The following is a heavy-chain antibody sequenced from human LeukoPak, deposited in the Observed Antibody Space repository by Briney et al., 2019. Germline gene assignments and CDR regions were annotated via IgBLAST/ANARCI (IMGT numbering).Heavy chain of an antibody. D-gene: IGHD3-10*01. CDR2: ISSSSSYI. V-gene: IGHV3-21*04. J-gene: IGHJ4*02. Sequence: PGGSLRLSCAASGFTFSSYSMNWVRQAPGKGLEWVSSISSSSSYIYYADSVKGRFTISRDNAKNSLYLQMNSLRAEDTAVYYCARARGYGSGSYYEELYFDYWGQGTLVTVSS. CDR1: GFTFSSYS. CDR3: ARARGYGSGSYYEELYFDY.